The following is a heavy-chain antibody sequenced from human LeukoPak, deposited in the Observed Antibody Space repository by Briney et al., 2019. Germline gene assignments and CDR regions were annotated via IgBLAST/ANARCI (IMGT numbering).Heavy chain of an antibody. D-gene: IGHD3-22*01. CDR2: ISGSGGST. CDR1: GFTFGSYA. J-gene: IGHJ3*02. CDR3: AKDPDYYDSSGDVAFDI. Sequence: PGGSLRLSCEASGFTFGSYAMSWVRQAPGKGLEWVSAISGSGGSTYYADSVKGRFTISRDNSKNTLYLQMNSLRAEDTAVYYCAKDPDYYDSSGDVAFDIWGQGTMVTVSS. V-gene: IGHV3-23*01.